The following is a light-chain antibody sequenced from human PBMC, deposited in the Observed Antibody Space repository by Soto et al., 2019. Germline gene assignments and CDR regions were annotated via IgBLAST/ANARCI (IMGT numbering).Light chain of an antibody. V-gene: IGLV2-14*01. CDR2: EVS. CDR3: SSHSSSSTPYV. Sequence: QSALTQPASVSGSPGQSIIISCTGTSSDVGAYNYVSWYQQHPGKAPKLMIYEVSNRPSGVSNRFSASKSGNTASLTISGLKAEDEADYYCSSHSSSSTPYVFGSGTKLTVL. CDR1: SSDVGAYNY. J-gene: IGLJ1*01.